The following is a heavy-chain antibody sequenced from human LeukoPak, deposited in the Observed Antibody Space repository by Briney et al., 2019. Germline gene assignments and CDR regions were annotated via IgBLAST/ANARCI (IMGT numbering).Heavy chain of an antibody. CDR2: ISSNGGST. CDR3: ARGGSYTEYYFDY. CDR1: GFTFSSYA. V-gene: IGHV3-64*01. D-gene: IGHD1-26*01. Sequence: PGGSLRLSCAASGFTFSSYAMHWVRQAPGKGLEYVSAISSNGGSTYYANSVKCRFTISRDNSKNTLYLQMGSLRAEDMAVYYCARGGSYTEYYFDYWGQGTLVTVSS. J-gene: IGHJ4*02.